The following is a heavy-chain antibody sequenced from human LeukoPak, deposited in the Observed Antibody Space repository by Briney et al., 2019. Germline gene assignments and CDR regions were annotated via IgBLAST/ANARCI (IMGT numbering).Heavy chain of an antibody. CDR3: ARDPDTIVGANFDY. Sequence: GGSLRLSCAASGSTFSSYAMSWVRQAPGKGLEWVSAISGSGGSTYYADSVKGRFTISRDNSKNTLYLQMNSLRAEDTAVYYCARDPDTIVGANFDYWGQGTLVTVSS. D-gene: IGHD1-26*01. V-gene: IGHV3-23*01. CDR2: ISGSGGST. CDR1: GSTFSSYA. J-gene: IGHJ4*02.